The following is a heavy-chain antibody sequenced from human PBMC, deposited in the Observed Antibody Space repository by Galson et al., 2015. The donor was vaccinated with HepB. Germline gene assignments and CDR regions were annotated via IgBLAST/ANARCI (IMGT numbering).Heavy chain of an antibody. V-gene: IGHV1-18*01. CDR1: GYTFTSYG. J-gene: IGHJ4*02. CDR3: ARGVITFGGAIVINYFDY. D-gene: IGHD3-16*02. Sequence: SVKVSCKASGYTFTSYGISWVRQAPGQGLEWMGWISAYNGNTNYAQKLQGRVTMTTDTSTSTAYMELRSLRSDDTAVYYCARGVITFGGAIVINYFDYWGQGTLVTVSS. CDR2: ISAYNGNT.